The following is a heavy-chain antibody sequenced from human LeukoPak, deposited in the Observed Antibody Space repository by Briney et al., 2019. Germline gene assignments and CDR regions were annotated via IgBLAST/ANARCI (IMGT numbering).Heavy chain of an antibody. Sequence: PGGSLRLSCAASGFTYSSYGMHWVRQAPGKGLEWVAFIRYDGSNKYYADSVEGRFTISRDNPKNTLYLEMNSLRAEDTAVYYCAKIPSAVPGRGFDYWGQGTLVTVSS. CDR1: GFTYSSYG. J-gene: IGHJ4*02. D-gene: IGHD6-19*01. CDR2: IRYDGSNK. V-gene: IGHV3-30*02. CDR3: AKIPSAVPGRGFDY.